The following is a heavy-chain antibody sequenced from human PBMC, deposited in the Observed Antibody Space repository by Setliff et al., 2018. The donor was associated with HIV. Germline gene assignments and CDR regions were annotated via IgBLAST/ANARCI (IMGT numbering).Heavy chain of an antibody. CDR3: ARGGLRLRKSTAPGYFDY. Sequence: SETLSLTCNVSGGSIRSNRDHWGWIRQTPGRGLEWIGEIYHSGSTNYNPSLKSRVTISVDKSKNQFSLKLSSVTAADTAVYYCARGGLRLRKSTAPGYFDYWGQGTLVTVSS. V-gene: IGHV4-39*07. D-gene: IGHD1-1*01. CDR2: IYHSGST. CDR1: GGSIRSNRDH. J-gene: IGHJ4*02.